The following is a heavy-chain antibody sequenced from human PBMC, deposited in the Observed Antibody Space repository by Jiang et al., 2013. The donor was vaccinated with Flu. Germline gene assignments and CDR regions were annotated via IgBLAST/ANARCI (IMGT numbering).Heavy chain of an antibody. D-gene: IGHD1-14*01. Sequence: SQTLSLTCAISGDSVSSNSATWNWIRQSPSRGLEWLGRTYYRSKWYNDYAVSVKSRITINPDTSKNRFSLQLNSVTPEDTAVYYCARDVRAFTGSSAFDFWAKGTMVTVSS. CDR1: GDSVSSNSAT. CDR3: ARDVRAFTGSSAFDF. J-gene: IGHJ3*01. V-gene: IGHV6-1*01. CDR2: TYYRSKWYN.